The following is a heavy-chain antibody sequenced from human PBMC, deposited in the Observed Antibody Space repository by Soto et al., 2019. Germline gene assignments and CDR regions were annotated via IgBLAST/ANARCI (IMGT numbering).Heavy chain of an antibody. V-gene: IGHV3-11*05. CDR2: SSGSGSDT. Sequence: QVQLVQSGGGLVKPGGSLRLSCAASGFTFSDYYMSWIRQAPGKGLEWIAYSSGSGSDTNYADSVKGRFTISSDNAKNALYLQMNSLRAEDTAVYYCAALRGGSGYYPWDCWGQGTLVTVST. J-gene: IGHJ4*02. D-gene: IGHD5-12*01. CDR1: GFTFSDYY. CDR3: AALRGGSGYYPWDC.